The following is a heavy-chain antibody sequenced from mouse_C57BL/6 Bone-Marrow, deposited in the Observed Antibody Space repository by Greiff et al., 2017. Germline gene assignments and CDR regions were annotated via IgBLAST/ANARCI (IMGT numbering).Heavy chain of an antibody. D-gene: IGHD1-1*01. Sequence: QVQLQQPGAELVKPGASVKLSCKASGYTFTSYWMQWVKQRPGQGLEWIGEIDPSDSYTNYNQKFKGKATLTVDPSSSTAYMQLSSLTSVDSAVYYCARGYDTTGYYYAMDYWGQGTSVTVSS. CDR2: IDPSDSYT. J-gene: IGHJ4*01. V-gene: IGHV1-50*01. CDR3: ARGYDTTGYYYAMDY. CDR1: GYTFTSYW.